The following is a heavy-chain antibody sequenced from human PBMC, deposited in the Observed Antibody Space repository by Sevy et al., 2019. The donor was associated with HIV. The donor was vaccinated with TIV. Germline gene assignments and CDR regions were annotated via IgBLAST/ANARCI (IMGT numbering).Heavy chain of an antibody. D-gene: IGHD4-17*01. Sequence: GGSLRLSCAASGFIFSSYEMNWVRQAPGKGLEWISYISNSGSALYYSDSVKGRFTISRDNAKNSLYLQMNSRRVEDTAVYYCARDLPPSATTVAHFDCWGQGTQVTVSS. CDR1: GFIFSSYE. V-gene: IGHV3-48*03. CDR3: ARDLPPSATTVAHFDC. J-gene: IGHJ4*02. CDR2: ISNSGSAL.